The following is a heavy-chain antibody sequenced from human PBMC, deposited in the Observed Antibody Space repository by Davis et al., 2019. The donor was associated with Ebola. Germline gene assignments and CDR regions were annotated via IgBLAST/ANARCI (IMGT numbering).Heavy chain of an antibody. D-gene: IGHD2-2*02. CDR2: ITASNSEG. Sequence: GESLNTPRAAPGFMFNRFNMSWVRQAPGKGLEWVASITASNSEGHYADSVRGRFTMSRDISKNVLYLDMSTLRAEDTAVYYCARGEGYCSSLTCYNEEEFYNGLDVWGQGTTVTVSS. CDR3: ARGEGYCSSLTCYNEEEFYNGLDV. CDR1: GFMFNRFN. J-gene: IGHJ6*02. V-gene: IGHV3-21*04.